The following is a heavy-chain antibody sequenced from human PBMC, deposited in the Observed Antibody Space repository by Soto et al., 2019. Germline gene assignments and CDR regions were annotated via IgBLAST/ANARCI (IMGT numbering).Heavy chain of an antibody. D-gene: IGHD2-2*01. Sequence: SETLSLTCTVSGGSISSYYWSWIRQPPGKGLEWIGYIYYSGSTNYNPSLKSRVTISVDTSKNQFSLKLSSVTAADTAVYYCARGRQKKGGYFRSTGGISNNYYYMAFWGKGTTVPVSS. V-gene: IGHV4-59*01. CDR3: ARGRQKKGGYFRSTGGISNNYYYMAF. CDR2: IYYSGST. J-gene: IGHJ6*03. CDR1: GGSISSYY.